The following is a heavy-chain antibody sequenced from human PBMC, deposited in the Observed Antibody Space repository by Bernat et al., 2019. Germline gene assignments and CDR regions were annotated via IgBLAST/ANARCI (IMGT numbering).Heavy chain of an antibody. CDR1: GFTFSSYA. V-gene: IGHV3-23*01. J-gene: IGHJ4*02. CDR3: AKRGFHMVRGGKEGFYFDY. CDR2: ISGSGSSITT. D-gene: IGHD3-10*01. Sequence: EVQLLESGGDFVQPGGSLRLSCAASGFTFSSYAMSWVRQAPGKGLEWVSTISGSGSSITTFYADSVKGRFTISRDNSKNTLYLQMNSLRAEDTAVYYCAKRGFHMVRGGKEGFYFDYWGQGTLVTVSS.